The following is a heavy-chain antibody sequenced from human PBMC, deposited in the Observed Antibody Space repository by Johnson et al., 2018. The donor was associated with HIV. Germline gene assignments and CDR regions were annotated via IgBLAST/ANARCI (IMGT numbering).Heavy chain of an antibody. CDR1: GFTFSSYW. CDR2: IKQDGSEK. D-gene: IGHD2-15*01. V-gene: IGHV3-7*01. J-gene: IGHJ3*02. Sequence: VQLVESGGGLVQPGGSLRLSCAASGFTFSSYWMSWVRQAPGKGLEWVANIKQDGSEKYYVDSVKGRFTISRDNAKNSLYLQMNSLRAEDTAVYYCARDKGGGSDAFDIWGQGTMVTVSS. CDR3: ARDKGGGSDAFDI.